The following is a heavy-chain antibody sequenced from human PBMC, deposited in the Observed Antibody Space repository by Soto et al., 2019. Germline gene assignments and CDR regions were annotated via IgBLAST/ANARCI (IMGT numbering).Heavy chain of an antibody. V-gene: IGHV3-48*01. J-gene: IGHJ4*02. Sequence: GGSLRLSCAASGFTFSSYSMNWVRQAPGKGLEWVSYISSSSSTIYYADSVKGRFTISRDNAKNSLYLQMNSLRAEDTAVYYCARDLGVEGYWGQGTLVTVSS. CDR2: ISSSSSTI. CDR1: GFTFSSYS. D-gene: IGHD3-16*01. CDR3: ARDLGVEGY.